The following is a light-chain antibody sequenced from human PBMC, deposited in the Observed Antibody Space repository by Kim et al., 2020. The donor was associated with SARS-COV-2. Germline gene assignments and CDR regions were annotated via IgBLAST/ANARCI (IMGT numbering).Light chain of an antibody. Sequence: ASSSCRSSQSLVSRDGNIYLNWFHQRPGQSPRRLINKVSNRDSGVPDRFSGSGSGTDFTLQISRVEAEDVGVYYCMQGTHWPFTFVPGTKVDIK. J-gene: IGKJ3*01. V-gene: IGKV2-30*01. CDR2: KVS. CDR1: QSLVSRDGNIY. CDR3: MQGTHWPFT.